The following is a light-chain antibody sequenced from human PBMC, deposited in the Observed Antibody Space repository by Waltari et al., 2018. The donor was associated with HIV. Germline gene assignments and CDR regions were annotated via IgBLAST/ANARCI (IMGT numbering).Light chain of an antibody. CDR2: LNSDGSH. J-gene: IGLJ3*02. Sequence: LVVTQSPSASASLGASVTLTCTLSSGRNSYAIAGHQQQPEKGPRYLMRLNSDGSHTKGAGIPDRFSGSSSGAERYLTISSLQSEDEADYYCQTWGPGIEVFGGGTKLTVL. CDR3: QTWGPGIEV. V-gene: IGLV4-69*02. CDR1: SGRNSYA.